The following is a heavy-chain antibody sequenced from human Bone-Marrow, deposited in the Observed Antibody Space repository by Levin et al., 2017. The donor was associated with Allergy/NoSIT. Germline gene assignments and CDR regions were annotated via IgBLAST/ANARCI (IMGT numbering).Heavy chain of an antibody. CDR3: ARLFRRFGQLAQADWYFDL. J-gene: IGHJ2*01. V-gene: IGHV1-46*01. D-gene: IGHD3-10*01. Sequence: ASVKVSCKASGYSITSYYIHWVRQAPGQGLEWMGLVNPSGSDTNYAQKFQGRVTMTTDTSTNTAYRELSSLTSEETAVYYCARLFRRFGQLAQADWYFDLWGRGTLITVSS. CDR1: GYSITSYY. CDR2: VNPSGSDT.